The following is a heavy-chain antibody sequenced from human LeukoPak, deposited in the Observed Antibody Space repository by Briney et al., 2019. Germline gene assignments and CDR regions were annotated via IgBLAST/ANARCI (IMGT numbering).Heavy chain of an antibody. V-gene: IGHV3-74*01. CDR3: ARADSSWANDY. Sequence: PGGSLRLSCVASGFTFSSSWMYWVRQAPGKGLVWASRISSDGSSTTYADSVKGRFTISRDNAKNTLYLQMNSLRVGDTAMYFCARADSSWANDYWGQGTLVTVSS. CDR1: GFTFSSSW. D-gene: IGHD6-13*01. J-gene: IGHJ4*02. CDR2: ISSDGSST.